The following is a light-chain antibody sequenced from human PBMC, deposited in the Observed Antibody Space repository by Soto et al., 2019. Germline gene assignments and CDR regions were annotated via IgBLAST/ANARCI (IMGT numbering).Light chain of an antibody. CDR1: QSVGRNY. V-gene: IGKV3-20*01. Sequence: EIVLTQSPGTLSLSPGESATLSCRASQSVGRNYLAWFQHKPGQAPRLVIYDASNRAIGVPDRFSGSGSGTDFTLTVTRLEPEDFAVYYCQQYTESPLTFGGGTKVEIK. J-gene: IGKJ4*01. CDR3: QQYTESPLT. CDR2: DAS.